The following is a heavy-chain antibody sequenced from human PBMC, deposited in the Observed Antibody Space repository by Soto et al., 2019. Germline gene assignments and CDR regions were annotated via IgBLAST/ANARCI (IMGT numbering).Heavy chain of an antibody. CDR3: AKDGTFYVFWSGFKQRTDYYYMDV. CDR1: GFTFSSYG. V-gene: IGHV3-30*18. J-gene: IGHJ6*03. D-gene: IGHD3-3*01. Sequence: GGSLRLSCAASGFTFSSYGMHWVRQAPGKGLEWVAVISYDGSNKYYADSVKGRFTISRDNSKNTLYLQMNSLRAEDTAVYYCAKDGTFYVFWSGFKQRTDYYYMDVWGKGTTVTVSS. CDR2: ISYDGSNK.